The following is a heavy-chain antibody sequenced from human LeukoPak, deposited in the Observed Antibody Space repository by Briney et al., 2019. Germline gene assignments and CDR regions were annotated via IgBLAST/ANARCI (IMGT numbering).Heavy chain of an antibody. CDR1: RFTFSTYW. CDR2: INSDGSST. Sequence: GGSLRLSCAASRFTFSTYWMHWVRQAPGKGLVWVSRINSDGSSTGYADSVKGRFTISRDNSNSMLYLQMNSLRVEDTAVYFCARGIRSAWFFDSWGQGILVTVSS. J-gene: IGHJ4*02. CDR3: ARGIRSAWFFDS. V-gene: IGHV3-74*01. D-gene: IGHD6-19*01.